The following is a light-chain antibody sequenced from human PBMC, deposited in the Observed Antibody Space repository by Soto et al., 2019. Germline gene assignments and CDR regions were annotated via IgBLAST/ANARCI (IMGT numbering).Light chain of an antibody. Sequence: EIVLTQSPGTLSLYPGERATLSCRASQSVNGNYLTWYQQKPGQDPRLLIYGASSRATGIPDRFSGSGSGTDFTRTISRLEPEDFAVYYCQQYGSSFRYTFGQGTKLEIK. CDR3: QQYGSSFRYT. V-gene: IGKV3-20*01. CDR1: QSVNGNY. J-gene: IGKJ2*01. CDR2: GAS.